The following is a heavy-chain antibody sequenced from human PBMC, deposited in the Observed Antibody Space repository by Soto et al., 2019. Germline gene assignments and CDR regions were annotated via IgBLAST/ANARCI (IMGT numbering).Heavy chain of an antibody. CDR2: IIPIFGTA. V-gene: IGHV1-69*06. CDR3: ARDMSIVVVTAAKSPDYYYYGMDV. J-gene: IGHJ6*02. CDR1: GGTFSSYA. Sequence: SVKVSCKASGGTFSSYAISWVRQAPGQGLEWMGGIIPIFGTANYAQKFQGRVTITADKSTSTAYMELSSLRSEDTAVYYCARDMSIVVVTAAKSPDYYYYGMDVWGQGTTVTVSS. D-gene: IGHD2-2*01.